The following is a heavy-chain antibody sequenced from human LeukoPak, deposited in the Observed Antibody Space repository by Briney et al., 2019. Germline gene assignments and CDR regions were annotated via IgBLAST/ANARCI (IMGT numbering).Heavy chain of an antibody. V-gene: IGHV3-9*03. J-gene: IGHJ4*02. CDR1: GFTFDDYA. CDR2: ISWNSGSI. D-gene: IGHD6-19*01. CDR3: AKDMGYSSGWYYFDY. Sequence: PGGSLRLSCAASGFTFDDYAMHWVRQAPGKGLEWVSGISWNSGSIGYADSVKGRFTISRDNAKNSLYLQMNSLRAEDMALYYCAKDMGYSSGWYYFDYRGQGTLVTVSS.